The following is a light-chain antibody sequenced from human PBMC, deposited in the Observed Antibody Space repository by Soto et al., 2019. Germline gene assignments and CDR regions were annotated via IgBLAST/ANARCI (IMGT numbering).Light chain of an antibody. J-gene: IGLJ2*01. Sequence: QSALTQPASASGSPGQSITISCTGSSSDVGAYNSVSWYQQHPGKVPKLMIYDVSHRPSGVSDRFSGSKSGNTAALIISGLQAEDEADYYCSSHTVSRILVFGGGTKLTVL. CDR1: SSDVGAYNS. CDR3: SSHTVSRILV. CDR2: DVS. V-gene: IGLV2-14*01.